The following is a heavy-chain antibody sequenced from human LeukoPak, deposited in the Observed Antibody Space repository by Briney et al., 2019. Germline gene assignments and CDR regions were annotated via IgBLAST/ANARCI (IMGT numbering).Heavy chain of an antibody. Sequence: GASVKVSCKASGGTFSSYAISWVRQAPGQGLEWMGRIIPIFGTANYAQKFQGRVTITTHESTSTAYMELSSLRSGDTAVYYCARGDYGDYGAFDIWGQGTMVTVSS. D-gene: IGHD4-17*01. V-gene: IGHV1-69*05. CDR2: IIPIFGTA. CDR3: ARGDYGDYGAFDI. CDR1: GGTFSSYA. J-gene: IGHJ3*02.